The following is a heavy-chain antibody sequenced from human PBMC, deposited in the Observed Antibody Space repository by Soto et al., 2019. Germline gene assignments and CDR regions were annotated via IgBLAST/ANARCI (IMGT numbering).Heavy chain of an antibody. D-gene: IGHD2-21*01. J-gene: IGHJ5*02. CDR2: IYHTGKT. CDR3: ARLRIAKNNYKWFDP. Sequence: SETLSLTCTVSGDAIYIGGYYWTWIRQHPGKGLEWIGYIYHTGKTYYNPSLESRVTMSVDTSKNQFSLKLASVTAADTAVYYSARLRIAKNNYKWFDPWGQGTLVTV. V-gene: IGHV4-31*03. CDR1: GDAIYIGGYY.